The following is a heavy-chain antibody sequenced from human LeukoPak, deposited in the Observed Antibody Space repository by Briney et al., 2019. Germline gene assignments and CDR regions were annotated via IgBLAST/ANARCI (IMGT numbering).Heavy chain of an antibody. CDR3: ARDCSSSNCYADY. CDR2: IKQDGSEK. V-gene: IGHV3-7*01. J-gene: IGHJ4*02. D-gene: IGHD2-2*01. CDR1: GFTFSRFW. Sequence: GGSLRLSCAASGFTFSRFWMSWVRQAPGKGLEWVANIKQDGSEKYFVDSVKGRFTISRDNAKNSVYLQMNSLRAEDTAVYYCARDCSSSNCYADYWGQGPLVTVSS.